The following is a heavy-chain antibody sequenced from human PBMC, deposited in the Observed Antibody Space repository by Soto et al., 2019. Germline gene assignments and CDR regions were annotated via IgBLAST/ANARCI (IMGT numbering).Heavy chain of an antibody. V-gene: IGHV3-23*01. CDR3: AKPIVATIMYYYGMDV. CDR1: GFTFSSYA. CDR2: ISGSGGST. D-gene: IGHD5-12*01. Sequence: GSLRLSCAASGFTFSSYAMSWVRQAPGKGLEWVSAISGSGGSTYYADSVKGRFTIPRDNSKNTLYLQMNSLRAEDTAVYYCAKPIVATIMYYYGMDVWGQGTTVTVSS. J-gene: IGHJ6*02.